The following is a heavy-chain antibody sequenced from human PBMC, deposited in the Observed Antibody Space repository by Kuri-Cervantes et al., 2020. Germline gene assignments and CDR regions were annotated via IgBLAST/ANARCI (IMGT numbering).Heavy chain of an antibody. D-gene: IGHD1-26*01. CDR3: APSGAYY. J-gene: IGHJ4*02. CDR2: ISSSSSYI. Sequence: GESLKISCAASGFTFSSSWLLWVRQAPGKGLVWVSSISSSSSYIYYADSVRGRFTISRDNANNLLYLQMNNLRAEDTTVYYCAPSGAYYWGQGTLVTVSS. CDR1: GFTFSSSW. V-gene: IGHV3-21*01.